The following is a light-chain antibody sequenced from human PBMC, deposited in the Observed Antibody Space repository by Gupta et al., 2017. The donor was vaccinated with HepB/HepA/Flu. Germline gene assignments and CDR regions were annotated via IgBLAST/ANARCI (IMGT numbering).Light chain of an antibody. J-gene: IGLJ3*02. CDR3: QSYDSSRWV. CDR1: SGSIASNY. CDR2: EDN. Sequence: NFMLTQPHSVSESPGKTVTISCTGSSGSIASNYVQWYQQRPGSAPTTVIYEDNQRPSGVPDRFSGSIDSSSTSASLTISGLKTEDDADYYCQSYDSSRWVFGGGTKLTVL. V-gene: IGLV6-57*02.